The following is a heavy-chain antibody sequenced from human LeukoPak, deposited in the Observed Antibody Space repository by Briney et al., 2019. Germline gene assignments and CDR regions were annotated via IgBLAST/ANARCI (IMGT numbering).Heavy chain of an antibody. J-gene: IGHJ6*02. CDR1: GYTFTGYD. V-gene: IGHV1-8*01. CDR3: ARTFSSGWYEYYYYYGMDV. Sequence: GASVKVSCKASGYTFTGYDINWVRQATGQGLEWMGWMNPNSGNTGYAQKFQGRVTMTRNTSISTAYMELSSLRSEDTAVYYCARTFSSGWYEYYYYYGMDVWGQGTTVTVSS. CDR2: MNPNSGNT. D-gene: IGHD6-19*01.